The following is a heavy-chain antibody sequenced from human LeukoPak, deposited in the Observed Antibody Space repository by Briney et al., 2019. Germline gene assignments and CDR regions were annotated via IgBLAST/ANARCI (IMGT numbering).Heavy chain of an antibody. V-gene: IGHV1-8*01. J-gene: IGHJ3*02. CDR3: ATALDSSGYFRRGFDI. Sequence: GASVKVSCKASGYIFTSYNINWVRQATGQGLEWMGWMDPKNGKTDYAQKFQGRVTMTEDTSTDTAYMELSSLRSEDTAVYYCATALDSSGYFRRGFDIWGQGTMVTVPS. CDR1: GYIFTSYN. CDR2: MDPKNGKT. D-gene: IGHD3-22*01.